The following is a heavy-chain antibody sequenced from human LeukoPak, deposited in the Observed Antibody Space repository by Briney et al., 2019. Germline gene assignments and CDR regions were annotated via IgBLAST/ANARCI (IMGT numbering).Heavy chain of an antibody. V-gene: IGHV3-7*01. CDR3: ARDPRIYCTNGICRDDYFDN. CDR2: IKQDGSEK. J-gene: IGHJ4*02. Sequence: PGGSLRLSCAASGFTFNNYWMSWVRQAPGKGLEWVANIKQDGSEKYYVDSVKGRFTISRDNAKDSLFLQMNSLRAEDTAIYYCARDPRIYCTNGICRDDYFDNWGQGTLVTVSS. D-gene: IGHD2-8*01. CDR1: GFTFNNYW.